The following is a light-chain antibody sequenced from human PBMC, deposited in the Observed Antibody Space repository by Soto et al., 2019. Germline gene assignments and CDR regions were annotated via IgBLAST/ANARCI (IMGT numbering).Light chain of an antibody. CDR3: SSYRTGGSYV. CDR1: SSDVGGYNS. CDR2: DVT. V-gene: IGLV2-14*01. Sequence: QSVLTQPASMSGSPGLSIAISCTGTSSDVGGYNSVSWYQQHPGKAPKLVIYDVTSRPSGVSNRFSGSKSGNTASLTISGLQAEDEGDYYCSSYRTGGSYVFGTGTKVTVL. J-gene: IGLJ1*01.